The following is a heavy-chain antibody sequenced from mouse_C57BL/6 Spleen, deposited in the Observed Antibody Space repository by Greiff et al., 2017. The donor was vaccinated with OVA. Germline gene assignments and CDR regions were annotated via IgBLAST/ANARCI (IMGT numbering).Heavy chain of an antibody. CDR2: INHSGGYT. Sequence: VQLQQSGAELAKPGASVKLSCKASGYTFTSYWMHWVKQRPGPGLEWIGYINHSGGYTKYNQKFKDKATLTADKSSSTAYTQLSILTYADSAVYYCARWPHSSNYSMDYWGQGTSVTVSS. CDR1: GYTFTSYW. CDR3: ARWPHSSNYSMDY. J-gene: IGHJ4*01. D-gene: IGHD2-5*01. V-gene: IGHV1-7*01.